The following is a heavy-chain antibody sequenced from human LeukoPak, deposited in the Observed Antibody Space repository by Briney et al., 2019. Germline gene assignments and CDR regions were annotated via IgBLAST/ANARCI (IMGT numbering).Heavy chain of an antibody. D-gene: IGHD3-3*01. CDR2: IYSGGST. Sequence: GGSLRLSCAASGFTVSSNYMSWVRQAPGKGLEWVSVIYSGGSTYYAHSVEGRFTISRDNSKNTLYLQMDSLRAEDTAVYYCARDRAWNYFDSWGQGTLVTVSS. CDR3: ARDRAWNYFDS. CDR1: GFTVSSNY. J-gene: IGHJ4*02. V-gene: IGHV3-53*05.